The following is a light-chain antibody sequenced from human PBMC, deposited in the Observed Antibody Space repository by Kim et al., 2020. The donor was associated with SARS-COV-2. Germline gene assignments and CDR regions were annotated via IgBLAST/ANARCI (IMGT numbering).Light chain of an antibody. CDR3: NSRDSNDNVV. Sequence: SSELTHDPAVSVALGQTVRITCQGDSLRSYYATWYQQKPGQAPILVIYGKNKRPSGIPDRFSGSSSGKTASLTITGTQAGDEADYYCNSRDSNDNVVFGGGTQLTVL. J-gene: IGLJ2*01. CDR1: SLRSYY. CDR2: GKN. V-gene: IGLV3-19*01.